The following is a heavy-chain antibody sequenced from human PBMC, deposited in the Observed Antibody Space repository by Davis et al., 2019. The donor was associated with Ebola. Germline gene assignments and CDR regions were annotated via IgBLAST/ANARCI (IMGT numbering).Heavy chain of an antibody. CDR1: GYTFTSYA. Sequence: ASVKVSCKASGYTFTSYAMHWVRQAPGQRLEWMGWINAGNGNTKYSQKFQGRVTITRDTSASTAYMELSSLRSEDTAVYYCARGASITIFGVTENWFDPWGQGTLVTVSS. CDR2: INAGNGNT. J-gene: IGHJ5*02. V-gene: IGHV1-3*01. CDR3: ARGASITIFGVTENWFDP. D-gene: IGHD3-3*01.